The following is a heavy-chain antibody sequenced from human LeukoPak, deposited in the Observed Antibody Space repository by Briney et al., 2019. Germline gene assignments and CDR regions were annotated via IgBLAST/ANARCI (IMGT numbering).Heavy chain of an antibody. D-gene: IGHD1-14*01. CDR1: GDTFSNDA. J-gene: IGHJ4*02. CDR2: IIPKFGTT. V-gene: IGHV1-69*05. CDR3: AKRSRQPRHAYFDY. Sequence: GASVKVSCKTSGDTFSNDAISWVRQAPGHGPEWMGDIIPKFGTTNYAQKFRGRVTIITDDSTITAYMELSSLKSDDTAVYYCAKRSRQPRHAYFDYWGQGTLVTVSS.